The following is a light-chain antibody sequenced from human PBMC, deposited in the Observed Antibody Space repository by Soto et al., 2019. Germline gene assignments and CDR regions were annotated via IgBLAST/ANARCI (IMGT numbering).Light chain of an antibody. CDR3: RQYGDSPPMYT. CDR2: GAS. J-gene: IGKJ2*01. Sequence: EIVVTQSPGTLSLSPGERATLSCRASQSISSTYLAWYQQKRGQAPRLLIYGASSRATGIPDRFSGSGSGTDFTLTISRLEPEDFAVYYCRQYGDSPPMYTFGQGTKLEIK. CDR1: QSISSTY. V-gene: IGKV3-20*01.